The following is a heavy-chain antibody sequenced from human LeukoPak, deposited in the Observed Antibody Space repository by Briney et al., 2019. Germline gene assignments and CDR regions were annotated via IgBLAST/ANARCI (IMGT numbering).Heavy chain of an antibody. CDR2: IYSDGST. CDR1: GFTVSSNY. V-gene: IGHV3-53*01. J-gene: IGHJ1*01. CDR3: VRDVYCSGGSCNQH. D-gene: IGHD2-15*01. Sequence: HPGGSLRLSCAASGFTVSSNYMGWVRQAPGKGLEWVSVIYSDGSTYYADSVKGRFTISRDNSKNTLYLQMNSLRAEDTAMYYCVRDVYCSGGSCNQHWGQGTLVTVSS.